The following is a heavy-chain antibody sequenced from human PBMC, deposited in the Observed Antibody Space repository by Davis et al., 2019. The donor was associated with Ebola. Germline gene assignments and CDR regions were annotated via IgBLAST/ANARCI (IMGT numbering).Heavy chain of an antibody. CDR2: IQEDGTEK. D-gene: IGHD1-26*01. CDR3: ARISQWAPVGY. CDR1: GFTFSSYW. V-gene: IGHV3-7*01. Sequence: PGGSLRLSCAASGFTFSSYWMSWVRQAPGKGLEWVANIQEDGTEKYYVDSVKGRFTISRDNAKNSLYLQMNSLRVEDTAVYYCARISQWAPVGYWGQGTLITVSS. J-gene: IGHJ4*02.